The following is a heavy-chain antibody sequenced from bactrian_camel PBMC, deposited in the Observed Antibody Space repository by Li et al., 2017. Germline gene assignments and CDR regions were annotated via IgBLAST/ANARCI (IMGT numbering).Heavy chain of an antibody. CDR1: GFTFSSSC. D-gene: IGHD5*01. V-gene: IGHV3S1*01. CDR3: AADFYYGLGYRF. Sequence: VQLVESGGGLVQPGGSLRLSCVGSGFTFSSSCMGWVRQAPGKGLEWVSSIYVGSDSTAYGDSVTGRFTISKDKAKNTLYLEMNTLQPEDTAVYYCAADFYYGLGYRFWGQGTQVTVS. CDR2: IYVGSDST. J-gene: IGHJ4*01.